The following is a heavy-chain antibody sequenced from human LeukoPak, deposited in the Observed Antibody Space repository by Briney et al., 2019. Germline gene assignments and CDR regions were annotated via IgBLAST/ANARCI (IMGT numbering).Heavy chain of an antibody. V-gene: IGHV1-8*01. J-gene: IGHJ5*02. CDR1: XYTXXSYD. Sequence: SVXXSXXASXYTXXSYDXNXXRQATGQGLEWMGWMNPNSGNTGYAQKFQGRVTMTRNTSISTAYMELSSLRSEDTAVYYCARNRVRFDPWGQGTLVTVSS. CDR2: MNPNSGNT. CDR3: ARNRVRFDP.